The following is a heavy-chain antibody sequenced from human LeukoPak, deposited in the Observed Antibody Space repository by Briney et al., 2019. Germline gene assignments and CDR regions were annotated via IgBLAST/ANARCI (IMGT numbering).Heavy chain of an antibody. V-gene: IGHV3-23*01. CDR1: GFTLCRYV. CDR2: ISGRGDER. D-gene: IGHD6-13*01. CDR3: AKVRAAGTWEMIFDL. Sequence: GGSLRLSRADSGFTLCRYVMSWVRQAPGKGVEWVSSISGRGDERKYTDYVKGQFTIFRENSKDTLNLQMDSLRAEDTALYNGAKVRAAGTWEMIFDLWGQGTLVTVSS. J-gene: IGHJ4*02.